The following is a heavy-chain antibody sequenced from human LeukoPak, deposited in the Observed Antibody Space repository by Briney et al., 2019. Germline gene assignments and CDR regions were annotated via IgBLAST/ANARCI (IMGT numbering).Heavy chain of an antibody. CDR3: ARDYYDSSGYSDYYYYYMDV. CDR1: GGTFSSYA. J-gene: IGHJ6*03. CDR2: IIPIFGTA. D-gene: IGHD3-22*01. Sequence: SVKVSCKASGGTFSSYAISWVRQAPGRGLEWMGGIIPIFGTANYAQKFQGRVTITADESTSTAYMELSSLRSEDTAVYYCARDYYDSSGYSDYYYYYMDVWGKGTTVTVSS. V-gene: IGHV1-69*13.